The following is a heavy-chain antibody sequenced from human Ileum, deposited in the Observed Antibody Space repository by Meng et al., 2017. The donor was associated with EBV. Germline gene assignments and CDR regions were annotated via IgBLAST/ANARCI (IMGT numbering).Heavy chain of an antibody. J-gene: IGHJ4*02. CDR1: GYTFTNYA. Sequence: QVQLVQSGAEVKKPXASCKVSCXASGYTFTNYAMHWVRQAPGQRLEWMGWINGGNGNTKYSQKFQGRVTITRDTSASTAYMGLSSLRSEETAVYYCAKDQGAWFGEAPRCDYWGQGTLVTVSS. CDR2: INGGNGNT. D-gene: IGHD3-10*01. CDR3: AKDQGAWFGEAPRCDY. V-gene: IGHV1-3*01.